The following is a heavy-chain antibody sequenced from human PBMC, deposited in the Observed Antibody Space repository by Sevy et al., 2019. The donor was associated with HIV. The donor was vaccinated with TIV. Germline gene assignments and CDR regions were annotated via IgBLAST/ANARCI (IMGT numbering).Heavy chain of an antibody. CDR1: GFVFSSYA. V-gene: IGHV3-30*04. CDR2: IAYDGSNK. Sequence: GGSLRLSCTASGFVFSSYAMHWVRQAPGKGLEWVAFIAYDGSNKNYADSVKGRFTLSSDNSKNTLYLQMNSLGAEDTAVYYCARRRFLEWLSSAAFDIWGQGTMVTVSS. D-gene: IGHD3-3*01. J-gene: IGHJ3*02. CDR3: ARRRFLEWLSSAAFDI.